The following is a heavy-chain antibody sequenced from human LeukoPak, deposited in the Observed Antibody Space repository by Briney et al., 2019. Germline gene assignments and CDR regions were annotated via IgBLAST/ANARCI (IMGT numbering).Heavy chain of an antibody. CDR3: ANIAVAGTGDY. Sequence: GGSLRLSCAASGFTFSNYWMHWVRQALGKGLEWVSRINSDETSTNYADSVKGRFTISRDNAKNTLYLQMNSLRAEDTAVYYCANIAVAGTGDYWGQGTLVTVSS. D-gene: IGHD6-19*01. V-gene: IGHV3-74*01. CDR2: INSDETST. CDR1: GFTFSNYW. J-gene: IGHJ4*02.